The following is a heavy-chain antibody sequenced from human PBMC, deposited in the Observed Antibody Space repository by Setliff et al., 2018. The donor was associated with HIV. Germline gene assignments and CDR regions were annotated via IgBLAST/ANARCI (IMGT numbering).Heavy chain of an antibody. CDR1: GGSFSSYG. V-gene: IGHV1-69*04. Sequence: SVKVSCKASGGSFSSYGITWVRQAPGQGLEWMGRIIPSIATDYAPQFQGRVTITADKSTSTVYMDLSNLRSDDTATYYCAPDFGDNWFDPWGQGTLVTVSS. CDR2: IIPSIAT. J-gene: IGHJ5*02. CDR3: APDFGDNWFDP. D-gene: IGHD4-17*01.